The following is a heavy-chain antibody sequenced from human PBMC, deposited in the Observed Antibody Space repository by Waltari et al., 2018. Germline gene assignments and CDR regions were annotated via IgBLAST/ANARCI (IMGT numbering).Heavy chain of an antibody. D-gene: IGHD1-26*01. Sequence: EVQLVESGGGLVQPGGSLRLSCAASGFTFSSYAMSWVRQAPGKGLEWVSAISGSGGSTYYADSVKGRFTISRDNSKNTLYLQMNSLRSEDTAVYYCARGVGVFYSFDYWGQGTLVIVSS. V-gene: IGHV3-23*04. CDR2: ISGSGGST. CDR1: GFTFSSYA. CDR3: ARGVGVFYSFDY. J-gene: IGHJ4*02.